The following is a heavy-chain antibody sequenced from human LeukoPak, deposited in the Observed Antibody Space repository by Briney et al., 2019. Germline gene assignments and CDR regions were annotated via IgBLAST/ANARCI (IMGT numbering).Heavy chain of an antibody. J-gene: IGHJ1*01. CDR3: ARLAYEYDSSGYYVRYWRGSFQH. CDR1: GYTFTSYD. CDR2: MNPNSGKT. D-gene: IGHD3-22*01. Sequence: ASVKLCCKASGYTFTSYDINWVRQATGQAREWRGWMNPNSGKTGYAQKFQGRVTMTRKTSISTAYMALSSLRSEDKAVYYCARLAYEYDSSGYYVRYWRGSFQHGGQGTLVTV. V-gene: IGHV1-8*01.